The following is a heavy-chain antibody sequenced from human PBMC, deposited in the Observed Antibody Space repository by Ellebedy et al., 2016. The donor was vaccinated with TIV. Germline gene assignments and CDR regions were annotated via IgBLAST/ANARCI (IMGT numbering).Heavy chain of an antibody. CDR3: ARHFMTTGAHFDY. D-gene: IGHD4-17*01. J-gene: IGHJ4*02. V-gene: IGHV4-31*03. Sequence: SETLSLTCTVSGGSISSGGYYWSWIRQHPGKGLEWIGYIYYSGSTHYNPSLKSRVTISVDTSKNQFSLKLSSVTAADTAVYYCARHFMTTGAHFDYWGQGTLVTVSS. CDR2: IYYSGST. CDR1: GGSISSGGYY.